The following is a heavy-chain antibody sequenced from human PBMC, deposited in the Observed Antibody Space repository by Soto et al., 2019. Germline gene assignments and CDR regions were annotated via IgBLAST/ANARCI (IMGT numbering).Heavy chain of an antibody. V-gene: IGHV1-46*01. D-gene: IGHD2-21*02. Sequence: QVQLMQSGAEEKKPGASVKVSCKASGNTFTNYYIHCVRQAPGQGLEWMGTINPSGGHTTYAQKFLGRVTMTRDTSTSTLYMELTSLRSEDTAVYYCARGGHVVVVTAAFDYWGQGTLVTVSS. CDR2: INPSGGHT. J-gene: IGHJ4*02. CDR1: GNTFTNYY. CDR3: ARGGHVVVVTAAFDY.